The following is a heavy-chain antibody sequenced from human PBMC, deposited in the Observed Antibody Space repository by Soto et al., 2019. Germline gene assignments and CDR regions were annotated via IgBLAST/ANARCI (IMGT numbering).Heavy chain of an antibody. CDR3: AHSPGHLEQQLVRTAFDI. D-gene: IGHD6-13*01. CDR2: IYWDDDK. Sequence: QITLKESGPTLVKPTQTLTLTCTFSGFSLSTSGVGVGWIRQPPGKALEWLALIYWDDDKRYSPSLKSRLTITKDTSKNQVVLTMTNMDPVDTATYYCAHSPGHLEQQLVRTAFDIWGQGTMVTVSS. V-gene: IGHV2-5*02. CDR1: GFSLSTSGVG. J-gene: IGHJ3*02.